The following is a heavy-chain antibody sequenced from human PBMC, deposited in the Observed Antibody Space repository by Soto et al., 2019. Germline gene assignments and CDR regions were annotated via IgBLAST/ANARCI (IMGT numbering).Heavy chain of an antibody. D-gene: IGHD1-7*01. J-gene: IGHJ6*04. CDR3: ARGPRIIGTLGVDV. Sequence: EVQLVESGGGLVQPGGSLRLSCAASGFTFSDHYMDWVRQAPGKGLEWVGRIKNKANSYTTEYAASVKGRFSISRDDSMNSLYLQMNSLETEDTAVYYGARGPRIIGTLGVDVWGKGTTVTVSS. CDR1: GFTFSDHY. CDR2: IKNKANSYTT. V-gene: IGHV3-72*01.